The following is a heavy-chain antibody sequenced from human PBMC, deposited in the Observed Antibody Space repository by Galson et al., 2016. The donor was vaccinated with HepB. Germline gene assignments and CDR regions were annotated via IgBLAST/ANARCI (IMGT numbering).Heavy chain of an antibody. D-gene: IGHD6-13*01. CDR2: IDHRGRT. V-gene: IGHV4-34*01. Sequence: SETLSLTCAVYGGSFRGFFWNWIRQSPGNGLEWIGEIDHRGRTNYNPSLKSRLTLLVDTSKNQFSLKLTSVTAADTAVYFCARGHDGDSSRWDDAFDFWGQGTKVIVSS. J-gene: IGHJ3*01. CDR3: ARGHDGDSSRWDDAFDF. CDR1: GGSFRGFF.